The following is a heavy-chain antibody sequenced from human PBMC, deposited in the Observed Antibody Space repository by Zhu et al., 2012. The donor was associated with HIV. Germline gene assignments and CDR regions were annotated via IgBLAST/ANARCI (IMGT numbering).Heavy chain of an antibody. V-gene: IGHV3-9*03. CDR3: AKGRTPNTAMAIDS. CDR1: GFTFGDYA. CDR2: ISWNSGSK. Sequence: EVQLVESGGGLVQPGRSLRLSCAASGFTFGDYAMFWVRQVPGKGLEWVSCISWNSGSKVYADSVKGRFTISRDNAQNSLYLQMNSLTTEDMALYYCAKGRTPNTAMAIDSWGQGTLVTVSS. J-gene: IGHJ4*02. D-gene: IGHD5-18*01.